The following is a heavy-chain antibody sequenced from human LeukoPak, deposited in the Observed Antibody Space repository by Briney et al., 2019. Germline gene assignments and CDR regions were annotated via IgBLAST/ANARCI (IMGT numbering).Heavy chain of an antibody. D-gene: IGHD6-13*01. CDR2: IYYSGNT. CDR3: ARSNKYSSSWYDYFDY. CDR1: GGSISSYY. Sequence: SETLSLACSVSGGSISSYYWSWIRQPPGKGLEWIGYIYYSGNTNYNPSLKSRVTISLDTSKNRLSLKLSSVTAADTAVYYCARSNKYSSSWYDYFDYWGQGALVTVSS. V-gene: IGHV4-59*01. J-gene: IGHJ4*02.